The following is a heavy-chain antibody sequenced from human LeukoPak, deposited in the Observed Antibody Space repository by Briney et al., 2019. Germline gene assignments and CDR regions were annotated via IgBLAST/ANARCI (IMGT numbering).Heavy chain of an antibody. CDR1: GGSISSYY. CDR3: ARGGYYGSVNDFRFDP. CDR2: IYYSGST. D-gene: IGHD3-10*01. V-gene: IGHV4-59*01. Sequence: SETLSLTCTVSGGSISSYYGSWLRQPAGKGREWVGYIYYSGSTNYKPSLKSRVTISVDTSTTPFSLKLSSLTAADTAVYYCARGGYYGSVNDFRFDPGGQGTLVTVSA. J-gene: IGHJ5*02.